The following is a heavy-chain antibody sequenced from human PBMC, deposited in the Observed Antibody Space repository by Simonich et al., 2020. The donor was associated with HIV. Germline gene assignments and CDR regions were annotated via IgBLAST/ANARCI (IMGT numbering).Heavy chain of an antibody. V-gene: IGHV4-34*01. J-gene: IGHJ4*02. CDR2: INHSEST. CDR3: ARGFYQRLYYFDY. CDR1: GGSFSGSY. D-gene: IGHD2-2*01. Sequence: QVQLQQWGAGLLKPSETLSLTCAVYGGSFSGSYWCWIRQPPGKGLEWIGEINHSESTNYTPSLKSRVTISVDTSKNQFSLKLSSVTAADTAVYYCARGFYQRLYYFDYWGQGTLVTVSS.